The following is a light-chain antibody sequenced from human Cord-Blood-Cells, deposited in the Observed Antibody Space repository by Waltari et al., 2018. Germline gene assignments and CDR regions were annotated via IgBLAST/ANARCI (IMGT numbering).Light chain of an antibody. CDR3: SSYAGSNNVV. CDR2: EVS. CDR1: SRAVGGYTS. J-gene: IGLJ2*01. V-gene: IGLV2-8*01. Sequence: QSALTQPPSASGSPGPSVPISCTGTSRAVGGYTSVSWYQQHPGKAPKLMIYEVSKRPSGVPDRFSGSKSGNTASLTVSGLQAEDEADYYCSSYAGSNNVVFGGGTKLTVL.